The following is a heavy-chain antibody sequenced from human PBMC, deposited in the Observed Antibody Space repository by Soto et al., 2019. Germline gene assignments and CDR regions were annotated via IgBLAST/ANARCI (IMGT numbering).Heavy chain of an antibody. CDR3: ARARGSSSSRGRFDP. CDR2: IIPIFGTA. D-gene: IGHD6-6*01. J-gene: IGHJ5*02. CDR1: GGSFSSYA. V-gene: IGHV1-69*13. Sequence: SVKVSCKASGGSFSSYAISWVRQAPGQGLEWMGGIIPIFGTANYAQKFQGRVTITADESTSTAYMELSSLRSEDTAVYYCARARGSSSSRGRFDPWGQGTLVTVSS.